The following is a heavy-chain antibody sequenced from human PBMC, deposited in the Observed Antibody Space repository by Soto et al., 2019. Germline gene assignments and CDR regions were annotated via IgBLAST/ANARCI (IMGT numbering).Heavy chain of an antibody. CDR2: IYYSGST. CDR1: GGSISSSSYY. D-gene: IGHD4-17*01. Sequence: PSETLSLTCTVSGGSISSSSYYWGWIRQPPGKGLEWIGSIYYSGSTYYNPSLKSRVTISVDTSKNQFSLKLSSVTAADTAVYYCARSSSTVTPYFDYWGQGTLVTVSS. CDR3: ARSSSTVTPYFDY. J-gene: IGHJ4*02. V-gene: IGHV4-39*01.